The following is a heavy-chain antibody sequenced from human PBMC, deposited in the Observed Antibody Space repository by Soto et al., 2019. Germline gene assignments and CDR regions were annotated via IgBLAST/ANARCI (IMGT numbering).Heavy chain of an antibody. Sequence: PGGSLRLSCAASGFIFSTYEMNWVRQAPGKGLEWLSHITSSGYNTYYAESVKGRFTISRDNAKNLLYLEMNSLRAEDTAVYYCARGYSGGWSRGGYFELWGQGALVTVSS. CDR3: ARGYSGGWSRGGYFEL. CDR1: GFIFSTYE. CDR2: ITSSGYNT. V-gene: IGHV3-48*03. J-gene: IGHJ4*02. D-gene: IGHD6-13*01.